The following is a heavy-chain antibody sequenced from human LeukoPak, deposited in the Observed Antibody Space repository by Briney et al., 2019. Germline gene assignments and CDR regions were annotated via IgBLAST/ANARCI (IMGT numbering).Heavy chain of an antibody. J-gene: IGHJ3*02. CDR2: ITTSGGTT. CDR1: GFTFTSYG. CDR3: AKGKGQRGQGFDI. V-gene: IGHV3-23*01. Sequence: PGGSLRLSCAASGFTFTSYGMSWVRQAPGKGLEYVSIITTSGGTTYYSDSVKGRFTISRDNSRNTLYLQMNSLRAEDTALYYCAKGKGQRGQGFDIRGQGTMVTLSS. D-gene: IGHD5-24*01.